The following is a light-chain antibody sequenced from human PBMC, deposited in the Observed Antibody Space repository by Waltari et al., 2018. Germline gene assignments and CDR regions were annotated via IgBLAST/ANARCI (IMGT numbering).Light chain of an antibody. CDR1: QSLLHSKGYNY. J-gene: IGKJ4*01. V-gene: IGKV2-28*01. CDR2: LGS. Sequence: DIVMTQSPLSLPVTPGEPASIACRSSQSLLHSKGYNYLDWYLQMPGQSPQLMIYLGSNRASGVPDRFSGSGSGTDFTLNISRVEAEDVGVYYCMQALQIPPTFGGGTKVEI. CDR3: MQALQIPPT.